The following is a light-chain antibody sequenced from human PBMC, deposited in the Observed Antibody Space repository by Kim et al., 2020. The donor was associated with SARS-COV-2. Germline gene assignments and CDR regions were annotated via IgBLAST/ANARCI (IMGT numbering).Light chain of an antibody. V-gene: IGLV1-44*01. CDR1: SSNIGSNT. Sequence: PGQRVTNSCSGSSSNIGSNTVNWYQQLPGTAPKLLIYSNNQRPSGVPDRFSGSKSGTSASLAISGLQSEDEADYYCAAWDDSLKVVFGGGTKLTVL. CDR2: SNN. CDR3: AAWDDSLKVV. J-gene: IGLJ2*01.